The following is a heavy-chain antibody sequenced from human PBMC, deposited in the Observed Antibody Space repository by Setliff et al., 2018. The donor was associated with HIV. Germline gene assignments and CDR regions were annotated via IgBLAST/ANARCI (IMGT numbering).Heavy chain of an antibody. CDR2: INYSGST. CDR1: GGSISSYY. V-gene: IGHV4-59*01. D-gene: IGHD3-22*01. Sequence: SETLSLTCTVSGGSISSYYWNWIRQPPGRGLEWIGYINYSGSTNYNPSLKSRVTISVDTSKNQLSLKVSSVTAADTAVYYCVKVGPSYYYDSTGYYPDAFDIWGHGTKVTVSS. CDR3: VKVGPSYYYDSTGYYPDAFDI. J-gene: IGHJ3*02.